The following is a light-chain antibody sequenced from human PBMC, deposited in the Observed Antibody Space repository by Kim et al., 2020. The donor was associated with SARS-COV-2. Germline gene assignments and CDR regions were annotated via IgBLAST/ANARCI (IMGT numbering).Light chain of an antibody. Sequence: PGETATLSCRASQTVANTYLAWYQQKPGQAPRLLIHNTSTRATGVPDRFSASGSGTDFSLVISRLEPEDFAVYYCQYNGGSFGPGTKVDIK. CDR1: QTVANTY. CDR2: NTS. V-gene: IGKV3-20*01. CDR3: QYNGGS. J-gene: IGKJ3*01.